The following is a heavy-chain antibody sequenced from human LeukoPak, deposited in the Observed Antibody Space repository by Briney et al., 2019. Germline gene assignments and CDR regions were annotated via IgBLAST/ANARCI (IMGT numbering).Heavy chain of an antibody. Sequence: SETLSLTCTVSGGSISSSSYYWGWIRQPPGKGLEWIGSIYYSGSTYYNPSLKSRVTISVDTSKNQFSLKLSSVTAADTAVYYCARDSSAAAAHHDAFDIWGQGTMVTVSS. D-gene: IGHD6-13*01. J-gene: IGHJ3*02. CDR2: IYYSGST. CDR3: ARDSSAAAAHHDAFDI. CDR1: GGSISSSSYY. V-gene: IGHV4-39*07.